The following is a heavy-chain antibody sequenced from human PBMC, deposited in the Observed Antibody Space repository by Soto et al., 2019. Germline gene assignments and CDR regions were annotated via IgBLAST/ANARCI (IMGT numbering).Heavy chain of an antibody. Sequence: GGSLRLSCAASGFTFSTYAMNWVRQPPGKGLEWVSSISGSGAYTYYADSVQGRFTISRDNSKNTLNLQMNSLRAEDTAVYYCARGGSYQYYYYYGMDVWGQGTTVTVSS. CDR1: GFTFSTYA. J-gene: IGHJ6*02. CDR3: ARGGSYQYYYYYGMDV. D-gene: IGHD3-16*01. V-gene: IGHV3-23*01. CDR2: ISGSGAYT.